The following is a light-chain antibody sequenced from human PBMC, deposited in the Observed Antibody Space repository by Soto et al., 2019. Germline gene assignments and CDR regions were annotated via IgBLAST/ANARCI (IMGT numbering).Light chain of an antibody. CDR2: EVS. Sequence: QSVLTQPPSASGSPGQSVTISCTGTSSDIGAYKYVSWYQQHPGKAPKLMIYEVSERPSGVPDRFSGSKSGNTASLTISGLQAEDEAEYYCCSYVGATTYVFGSGTKVTVL. CDR1: SSDIGAYKY. V-gene: IGLV2-8*01. J-gene: IGLJ1*01. CDR3: CSYVGATTYV.